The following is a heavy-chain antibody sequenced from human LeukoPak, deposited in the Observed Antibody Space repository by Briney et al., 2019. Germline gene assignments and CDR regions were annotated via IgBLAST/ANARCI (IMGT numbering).Heavy chain of an antibody. CDR3: AREGTTGWYALEC. CDR1: GFTFSNYW. J-gene: IGHJ4*02. D-gene: IGHD6-19*01. CDR2: IREHGGEQ. Sequence: GGSLRLSCAVSGFTFSNYWMSWVRQAPGKGLEWVANIREHGGEQYYVDSVKGRFTISRDNPKNSVYLQMDSLRVEDTAVYYCAREGTTGWYALECWGQGTLVTVSS. V-gene: IGHV3-7*01.